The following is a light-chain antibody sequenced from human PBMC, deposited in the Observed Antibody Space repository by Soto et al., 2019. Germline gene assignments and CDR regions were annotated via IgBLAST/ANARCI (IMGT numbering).Light chain of an antibody. J-gene: IGKJ2*01. CDR2: GAS. V-gene: IGKV3-20*01. Sequence: EIVLTQSPGTLSLSPGEGATLSCRASQSVSSTYLAWYQQKPGQAPRLLIYGASSRASGIPDRFSGSGSGTDFTLTINRLEPEDVAEYYCQQYSGPGLYTFGQGTKLEIK. CDR3: QQYSGPGLYT. CDR1: QSVSSTY.